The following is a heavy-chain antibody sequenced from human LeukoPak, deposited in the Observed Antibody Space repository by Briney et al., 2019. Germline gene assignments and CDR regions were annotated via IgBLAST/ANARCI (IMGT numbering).Heavy chain of an antibody. J-gene: IGHJ4*02. CDR2: ISYTGNT. Sequence: PSETLSLTCTVSGGSISSSPYYWGWVRQPPGKGLEWIGSISYTGNTYYDPSFKSRVTISRDTSKNQFSLKLTSVTAADTAVFYCARVQGGSTFDSWGQGTLVTVSS. CDR1: GGSISSSPYY. V-gene: IGHV4-39*07. CDR3: ARVQGGSTFDS. D-gene: IGHD3-16*01.